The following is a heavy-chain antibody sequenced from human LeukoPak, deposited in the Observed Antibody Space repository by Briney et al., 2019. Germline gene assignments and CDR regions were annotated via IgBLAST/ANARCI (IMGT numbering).Heavy chain of an antibody. Sequence: GASVKVSCKASGGTFSSYAISWVRRAPGQGLEWMGGIIPIFGTANYAQKFQGRVTITADKSTSTAYMELSSLRSEDTAVYYCASPGMFTTEYYFDYWGQGTLVTVSS. CDR3: ASPGMFTTEYYFDY. J-gene: IGHJ4*02. D-gene: IGHD3-10*02. CDR1: GGTFSSYA. V-gene: IGHV1-69*06. CDR2: IIPIFGTA.